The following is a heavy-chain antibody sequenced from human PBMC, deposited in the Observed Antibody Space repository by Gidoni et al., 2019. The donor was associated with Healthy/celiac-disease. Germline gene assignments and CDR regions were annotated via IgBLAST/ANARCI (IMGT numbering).Heavy chain of an antibody. D-gene: IGHD3-16*01. CDR2: TYYRSKGYN. CDR3: ARVRVITFGAYFDY. Sequence: QVQLQQSGPGLVKPSQTLSLPFSISGDSVSSNSASWNWIRQSPSRGLEWLGRTYYRSKGYNDYAVSVKSRITINPDTSKNQFSLQLNSVTPEDTAVYYCARVRVITFGAYFDYWGQGTLVTVSS. J-gene: IGHJ4*02. CDR1: GDSVSSNSAS. V-gene: IGHV6-1*01.